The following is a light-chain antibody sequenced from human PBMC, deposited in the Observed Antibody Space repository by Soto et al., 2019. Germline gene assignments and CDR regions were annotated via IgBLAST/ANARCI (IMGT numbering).Light chain of an antibody. Sequence: QSVLKQPPSVSAAPGQSVAISCSGGSSDIGNNYVSWYQQFPGTAPKLLIYDNNRRPSGIPDRFSGSKSGTSATLGITGLQSGAEADYYCGTWDASRNWVFGGGTQLTVL. J-gene: IGLJ7*01. CDR2: DNN. V-gene: IGLV1-51*01. CDR3: GTWDASRNWV. CDR1: SSDIGNNY.